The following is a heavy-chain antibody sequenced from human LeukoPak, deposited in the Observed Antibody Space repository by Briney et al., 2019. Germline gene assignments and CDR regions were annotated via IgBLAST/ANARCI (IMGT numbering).Heavy chain of an antibody. CDR1: GFTFTSSA. D-gene: IGHD3-22*01. J-gene: IGHJ4*02. CDR3: AASPDYYDSSGYSYYFDY. CDR2: IVIGSGNT. Sequence: SVKVSCKASGFTFTSSAVQWVRQARGQRLEWIGWIVIGSGNTNYAQKFQERVTITRDMSTSTAYMELSSLRSEDTAVYYCAASPDYYDSSGYSYYFDYWGQGTLVTVSS. V-gene: IGHV1-58*01.